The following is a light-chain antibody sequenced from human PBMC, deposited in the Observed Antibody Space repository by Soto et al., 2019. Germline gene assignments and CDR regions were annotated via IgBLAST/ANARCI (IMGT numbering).Light chain of an antibody. Sequence: DIQLTQSPSFLSASVGDGVIITCRTSQSISTFLNWYHQKPGKAPRLLIYAASSLQSGVPSRFSGSGSGTEFTLTIRSLLPEDFATYYCQQSYNSPFTFGPGTRVDIK. CDR1: QSISTF. CDR2: AAS. CDR3: QQSYNSPFT. V-gene: IGKV1-39*01. J-gene: IGKJ3*01.